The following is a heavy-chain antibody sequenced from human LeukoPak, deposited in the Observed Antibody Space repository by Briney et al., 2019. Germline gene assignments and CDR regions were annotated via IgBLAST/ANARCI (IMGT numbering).Heavy chain of an antibody. Sequence: GGSLRLSCAVSGFTFDDYAMHWVRQAPGKGLEWVSAISGSGGSTYYADSVKGRFTISRDNSKNTLYLQMNSLRAEDTAVYYCAKSPPARGYWGQGTLVTVSS. CDR2: ISGSGGST. V-gene: IGHV3-23*01. CDR3: AKSPPARGY. D-gene: IGHD6-6*01. J-gene: IGHJ4*02. CDR1: GFTFDDYA.